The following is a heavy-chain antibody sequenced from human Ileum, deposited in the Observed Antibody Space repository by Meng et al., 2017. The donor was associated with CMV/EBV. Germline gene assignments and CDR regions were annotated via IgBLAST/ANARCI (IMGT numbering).Heavy chain of an antibody. J-gene: IGHJ4*02. Sequence: QVREQTGGAGLLQPSETLSLPCSLGGSFSPYTWSWIRQAPGKGLEWIGEINQYGSTNFNPSVKSRVTISRDTSKNQFSLRLNSVTAADTAIYYCARGLASGWPDYWGQGTLVTVSS. V-gene: IGHV4-34*01. CDR1: GSFSPYT. CDR2: INQYGST. CDR3: ARGLASGWPDY. D-gene: IGHD3-10*01.